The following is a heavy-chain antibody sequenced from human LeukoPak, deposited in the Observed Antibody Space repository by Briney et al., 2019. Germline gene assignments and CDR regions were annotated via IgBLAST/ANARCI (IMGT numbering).Heavy chain of an antibody. CDR3: AKDGPYCTGGSCYPPSY. CDR1: GFTFSNYA. D-gene: IGHD2-15*01. CDR2: ISGSGFST. Sequence: PGGSLRLSCAASGFTFSNYAMSWVRQAPGKGLEWVSSISGSGFSTYYADSVKGRFTISKDNSKNTLYLQMNSLGAEDTALYYCAKDGPYCTGGSCYPPSYWGQGTLVTVSS. J-gene: IGHJ4*02. V-gene: IGHV3-23*01.